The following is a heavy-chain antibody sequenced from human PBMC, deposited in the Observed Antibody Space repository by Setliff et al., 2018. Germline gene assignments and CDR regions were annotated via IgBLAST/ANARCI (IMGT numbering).Heavy chain of an antibody. V-gene: IGHV1-3*03. D-gene: IGHD6-19*01. J-gene: IGHJ5*02. Sequence: GASVKVSCKASGYTFTSYAVHWVRQAPGQRLEWMGWINAGNGKTKYSQEFQGRVTITSNTSASTAYMELRSLRAEDMAVYYCARAETWAVAGIFWFDPWGQGTLVTVSS. CDR2: INAGNGKT. CDR1: GYTFTSYA. CDR3: ARAETWAVAGIFWFDP.